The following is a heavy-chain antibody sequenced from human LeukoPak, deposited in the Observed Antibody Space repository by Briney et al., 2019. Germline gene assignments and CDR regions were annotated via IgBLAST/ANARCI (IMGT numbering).Heavy chain of an antibody. CDR1: GFTFSSYS. D-gene: IGHD3/OR15-3a*01. Sequence: GGSLRLSCAASGFTFSSYSMNWVRQAPGKGLEWVSYISSSSNTIYYADSVKGRFTTSRDNAKNSLYLQMNSLRDEDTAVYYCARDSRGYYDFDYWGQGTLVTVSS. CDR2: ISSSSNTI. V-gene: IGHV3-48*02. CDR3: ARDSRGYYDFDY. J-gene: IGHJ4*02.